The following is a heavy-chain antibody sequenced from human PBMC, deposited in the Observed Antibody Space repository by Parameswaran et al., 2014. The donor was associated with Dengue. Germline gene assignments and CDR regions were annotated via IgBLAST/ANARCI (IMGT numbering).Heavy chain of an antibody. Sequence: RWIRQPPGKGLEWIGEINHSGSTNYNPSLKSRVTISVDTSKNQFSLKLSSVTAADTAVYYCARGEEAITTIFGVVIIGWFDPWGQGTLVTVSS. J-gene: IGHJ5*02. CDR3: ARGEEAITTIFGVVIIGWFDP. V-gene: IGHV4-34*01. CDR2: INHSGST. D-gene: IGHD3-3*01.